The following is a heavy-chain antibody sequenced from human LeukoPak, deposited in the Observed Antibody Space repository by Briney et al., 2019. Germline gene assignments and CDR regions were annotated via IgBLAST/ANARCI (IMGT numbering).Heavy chain of an antibody. CDR2: IKDDGSHT. Sequence: PGGSLRLSCAASGFTFDDYAMHWVRQAPGKGLVWVSRIKDDGSHTNYADSVKGRFTISRDNAKNTLSLQMNSLRAEDTAVYYCARGSGIITGIDEWGQGTLVTVSS. J-gene: IGHJ4*02. D-gene: IGHD6-25*01. V-gene: IGHV3-74*01. CDR3: ARGSGIITGIDE. CDR1: GFTFDDYA.